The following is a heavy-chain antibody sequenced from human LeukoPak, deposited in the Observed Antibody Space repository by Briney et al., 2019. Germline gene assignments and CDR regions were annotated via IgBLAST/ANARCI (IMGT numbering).Heavy chain of an antibody. CDR1: GGSISSYY. CDR2: IYYSGST. J-gene: IGHJ4*02. D-gene: IGHD3-22*01. Sequence: SETLSLTCTVSGGSISSYYWSWIRQPPGKGLEWIGYIYYSGSTNYNPSLKSRVTISVDTSKNQFSLKLSSVTAADTAVYYCAAKVLVINYYFDYWGRGSLVTVSS. V-gene: IGHV4-59*08. CDR3: AAKVLVINYYFDY.